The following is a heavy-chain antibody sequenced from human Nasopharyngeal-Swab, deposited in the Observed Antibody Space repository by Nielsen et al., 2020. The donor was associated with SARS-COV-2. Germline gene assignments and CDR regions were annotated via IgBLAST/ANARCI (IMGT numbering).Heavy chain of an antibody. CDR1: GGSISSGGYY. CDR3: ARDNDILTGYYRGVLDP. Sequence: SETLSLTCTVSGGSISSGGYYWSWIRQHPGKGLEWIGYIYYSGSTYYNPSLKSRVTISVDTSKNRFSLKLSSVTAADTAVYYCARDNDILTGYYRGVLDPWGQGTLVTVSS. J-gene: IGHJ5*02. CDR2: IYYSGST. D-gene: IGHD3-9*01. V-gene: IGHV4-31*03.